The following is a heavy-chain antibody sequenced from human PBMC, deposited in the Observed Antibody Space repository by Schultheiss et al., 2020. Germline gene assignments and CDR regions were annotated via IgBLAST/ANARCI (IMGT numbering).Heavy chain of an antibody. V-gene: IGHV3-48*02. D-gene: IGHD3-22*01. CDR2: IDSGGYAM. CDR1: GFTFSFYS. J-gene: IGHJ6*02. Sequence: GESLKISCAPSGFTFSFYSMNWVRQVPGKGLEWVSHIDSGGYAMFYLDSVKGRFIISRDNSKNSLDLEMKSLRDEDTGVYFCVRGSSAYGFFQGMDFWGQGTTVTVSS. CDR3: VRGSSAYGFFQGMDF.